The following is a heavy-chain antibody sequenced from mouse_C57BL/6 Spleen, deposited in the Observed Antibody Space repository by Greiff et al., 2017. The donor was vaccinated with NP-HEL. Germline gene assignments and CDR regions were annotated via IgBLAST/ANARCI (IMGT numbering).Heavy chain of an antibody. J-gene: IGHJ3*01. V-gene: IGHV1-69*01. D-gene: IGHD2-4*01. CDR3: ARGYDYGGAY. CDR1: GYTFTSYW. CDR2: IDPSDSYT. Sequence: QVQLQQPGAELVMPGASVKLSCKASGYTFTSYWMHWVKQRPGQGLEWIGEIDPSDSYTNYNQKFKGKSTLTVDKSSSTAYMQLSSLTSEDSAVYYCARGYDYGGAYWGQGTLVTVSA.